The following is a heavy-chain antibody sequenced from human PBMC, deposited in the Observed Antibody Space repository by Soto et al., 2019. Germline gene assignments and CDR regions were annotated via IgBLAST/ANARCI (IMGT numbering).Heavy chain of an antibody. CDR1: GFTFSSYA. D-gene: IGHD1-7*01. CDR2: ISGSGGST. V-gene: IGHV3-23*01. J-gene: IGHJ4*02. CDR3: AKDSTWNYDLNPFDY. Sequence: GGSLRLSCAASGFTFSSYAMSWVRQAPGKGLEWVSAISGSGGSTYYADSVKGRFTISRDNSKNTLYLQMNSLRAEDTAVYYCAKDSTWNYDLNPFDYWGQGTLVTVSS.